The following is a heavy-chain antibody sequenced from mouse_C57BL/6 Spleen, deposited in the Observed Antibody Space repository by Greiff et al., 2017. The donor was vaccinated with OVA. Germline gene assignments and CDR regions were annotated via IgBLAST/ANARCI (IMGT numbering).Heavy chain of an antibody. CDR2: IYPGSGNT. D-gene: IGHD4-1*01. CDR1: GYTFTDYY. J-gene: IGHJ2*01. Sequence: VQLQQSGAELVRPGASVKLSCKASGYTFTDYYINWVKQRPGQGLEWIARIYPGSGNTYYNEKFKGKATLTAEKSSSTAYMQLSSLTSEDSAVYFCARRNWDVDFDYWGQGTTLTVSS. V-gene: IGHV1-76*01. CDR3: ARRNWDVDFDY.